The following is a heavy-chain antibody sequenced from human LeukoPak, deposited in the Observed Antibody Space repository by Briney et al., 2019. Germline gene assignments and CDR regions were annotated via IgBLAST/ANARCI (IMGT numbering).Heavy chain of an antibody. CDR3: ANPELLGAFDI. CDR2: IYYSGST. D-gene: IGHD1-26*01. J-gene: IGHJ3*02. V-gene: IGHV4-59*08. CDR1: GGSISPFY. Sequence: PSETLSLTCTVSGGSISPFYWSWIRQPPGKGLEWIAYIYYSGSTAYNPSLKSRVAISVDTSNNQVSLKLSSVTAADTAVYYCANPELLGAFDIWGQGTMVTVSS.